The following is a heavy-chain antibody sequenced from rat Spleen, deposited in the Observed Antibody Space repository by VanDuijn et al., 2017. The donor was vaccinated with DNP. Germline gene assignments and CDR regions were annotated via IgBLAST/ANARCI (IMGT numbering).Heavy chain of an antibody. CDR2: ISYSGST. D-gene: IGHD1-6*01. J-gene: IGHJ2*01. CDR3: ARSRYTTAGPDFDY. CDR1: GYSITSNY. V-gene: IGHV3-1*01. Sequence: EVQLQESGPGLVKPSQSLSLTCSVTGYSITSNYWGWIRKFPGNKMEWIGHISYSGSTSYNPSLKSRISITRDTSKNQFFLQLNSVNTEDTATYYCARSRYTTAGPDFDYWGQGVMVTVSS.